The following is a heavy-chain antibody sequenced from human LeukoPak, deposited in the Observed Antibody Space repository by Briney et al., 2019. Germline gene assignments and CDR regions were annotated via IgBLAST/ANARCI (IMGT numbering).Heavy chain of an antibody. Sequence: MLGESLKISCKGSGYSFTSSWIGWVRQMPGKGLEWMGIIYPGDSDTRYSPSFQGQVTISADKSINTAYLQWSSLKASDTAMYYCARRRSSSWLDYWGQGTLVTVSS. CDR3: ARRRSSSWLDY. CDR1: GYSFTSSW. D-gene: IGHD6-13*01. V-gene: IGHV5-51*01. J-gene: IGHJ4*02. CDR2: IYPGDSDT.